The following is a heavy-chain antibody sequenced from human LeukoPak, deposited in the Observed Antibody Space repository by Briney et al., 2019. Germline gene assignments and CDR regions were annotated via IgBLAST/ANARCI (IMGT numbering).Heavy chain of an antibody. D-gene: IGHD2-2*02. V-gene: IGHV4-30-2*01. Sequence: SETLSLTWAVAGVSISSGGYGWSWLRQRPGKGLGWIVNVDHSGSTYYNPSLKSRVTISVDRSKNQFSPKLSSVTAADTAAYHSARTDAYCSSTSRYMGWFDPWGQGTLVTVSS. J-gene: IGHJ5*02. CDR3: ARTDAYCSSTSRYMGWFDP. CDR1: GVSISSGGYG. CDR2: VDHSGST.